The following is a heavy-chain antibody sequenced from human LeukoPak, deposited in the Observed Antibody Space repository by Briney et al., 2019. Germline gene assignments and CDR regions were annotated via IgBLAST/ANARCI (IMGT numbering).Heavy chain of an antibody. J-gene: IGHJ3*02. CDR2: TYFRSKWSN. Sequence: SQTLSLTCAISGDSVSSPSVTWDWIRHSPSRGLEWLGRTYFRSKWSNDYAVAVRGRITISSDTSKNPYSLHLNSVTPEDTAVYYCARMSYNALHIWGQGTLVTVSS. V-gene: IGHV6-1*01. CDR1: GDSVSSPSVT. CDR3: ARMSYNALHI. D-gene: IGHD5/OR15-5a*01.